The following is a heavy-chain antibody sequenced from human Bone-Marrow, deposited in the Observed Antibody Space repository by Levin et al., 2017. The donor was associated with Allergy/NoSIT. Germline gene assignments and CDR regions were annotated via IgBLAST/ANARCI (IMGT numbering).Heavy chain of an antibody. CDR3: AGGPSRGY. J-gene: IGHJ4*02. CDR1: GFTVSNNY. CDR2: IYSGGGT. D-gene: IGHD3-16*01. V-gene: IGHV3-66*02. Sequence: GGSLRLSCAASGFTVSNNYMSWVRQAPGKGLEWVSLIYSGGGTHYADSVKGRFTISRDNSKNTLSFQMNSLRPDDTAVYYCAGGPSRGYWGQGTLVTVSS.